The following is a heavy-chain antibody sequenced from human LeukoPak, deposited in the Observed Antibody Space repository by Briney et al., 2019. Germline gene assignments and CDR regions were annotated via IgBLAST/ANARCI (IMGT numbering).Heavy chain of an antibody. V-gene: IGHV4-59*08. Sequence: SETLSLTCTVSGGSIRGYYWSWIRQPPGKGLEWIGYIYYSASTNYNPSLQSRVTISVDTSKNQFSLNLTSVTAADTAVYYCARYGSGTYPRFDYWGQGILVTVSS. CDR2: IYYSAST. D-gene: IGHD3-10*01. CDR3: ARYGSGTYPRFDY. CDR1: GGSIRGYY. J-gene: IGHJ4*02.